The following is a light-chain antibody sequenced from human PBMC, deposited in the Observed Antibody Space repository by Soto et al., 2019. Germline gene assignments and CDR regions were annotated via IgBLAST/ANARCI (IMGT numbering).Light chain of an antibody. V-gene: IGLV1-40*01. J-gene: IGLJ1*01. CDR2: GNS. CDR1: SSNIGAGYD. Sequence: QSVLTQPPSVSGAPGQRVTISCTGSSSNIGAGYDVHWYQQLPGTAPKLLLYGNSNRPSGVPDRFSGSKSGTSASLAITGLQAEDEADYYCQSYDSSLSAYVFGTGTKVTV. CDR3: QSYDSSLSAYV.